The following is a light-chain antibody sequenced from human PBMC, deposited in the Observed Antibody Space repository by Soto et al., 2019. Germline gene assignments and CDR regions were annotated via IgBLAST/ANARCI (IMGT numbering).Light chain of an antibody. J-gene: IGKJ1*01. CDR2: GAS. V-gene: IGKV3-20*01. CDR1: QSVSSSY. Sequence: EIVFTQSPGTLSLSPGKTATLSCRASQSVSSSYLAWYQQKPGQAPRLLIYGASSRATGIPDRFSGSGSGTDFTLTISSLQSEDFAVYYCQQYGNSPRWTFGQGTKVDI. CDR3: QQYGNSPRWT.